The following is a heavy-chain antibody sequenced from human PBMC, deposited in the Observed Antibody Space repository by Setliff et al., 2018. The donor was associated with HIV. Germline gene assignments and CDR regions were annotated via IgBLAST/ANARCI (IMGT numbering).Heavy chain of an antibody. J-gene: IGHJ4*02. Sequence: SETLSLTCAVSGGSFSAFYWTWIRQSPHKGLEWIGRIYGTGSTTYNPSLESRVTMSVDRSNNQFSLELTSVTAADTAVYYCAKIDPGKYWSSDYWGPGTLVTVSS. CDR2: IYGTGST. V-gene: IGHV4-4*07. D-gene: IGHD2-8*02. CDR3: AKIDPGKYWSSDY. CDR1: GGSFSAFY.